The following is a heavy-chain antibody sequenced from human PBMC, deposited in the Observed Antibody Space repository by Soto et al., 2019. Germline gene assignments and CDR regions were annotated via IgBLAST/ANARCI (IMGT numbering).Heavy chain of an antibody. Sequence: SETLSLTCTVSGGSISSSSYYWGWIRQPPGKGLEWIGSIYYNGRTNYNPSLESRVTISLDTSKSQFSLKLSSVSAADTAVYYCARDGSGYDFWSGPYFFDYWGPGTLVTVSS. J-gene: IGHJ4*02. V-gene: IGHV4-39*07. D-gene: IGHD3-3*01. CDR2: IYYNGRT. CDR1: GGSISSSSYY. CDR3: ARDGSGYDFWSGPYFFDY.